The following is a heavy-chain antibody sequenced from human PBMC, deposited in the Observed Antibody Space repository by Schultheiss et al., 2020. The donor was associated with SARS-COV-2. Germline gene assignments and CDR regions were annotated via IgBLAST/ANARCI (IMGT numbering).Heavy chain of an antibody. Sequence: SETLSLTCAVSGYSISSGYYWGWIRQPPGKGLEWIGSIYHSGSTYYNPSLKSRVTISVDTSKNQFSLKLSSVTAADTAVYYCARGGYFDIWSDYWTFDYWGQGTLVTVSS. CDR3: ARGGYFDIWSDYWTFDY. V-gene: IGHV4-38-2*01. D-gene: IGHD3-3*01. J-gene: IGHJ4*02. CDR1: GYSISSGYY. CDR2: IYHSGST.